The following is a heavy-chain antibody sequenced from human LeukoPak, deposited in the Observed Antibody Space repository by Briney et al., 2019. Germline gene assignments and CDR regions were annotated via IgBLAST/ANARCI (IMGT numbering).Heavy chain of an antibody. CDR2: IIPIFGTA. CDR3: ARGIARYCSGGSCYSSDAFDI. D-gene: IGHD2-15*01. CDR1: GGTFSSYA. J-gene: IGHJ3*02. V-gene: IGHV1-69*06. Sequence: SVKVSCKASGGTFSSYAISWVRQAPGQGLEWMGGIIPIFGTANYAQKFQGRVTITADKSTSTAYMELSSLRSEDTAVYYCARGIARYCSGGSCYSSDAFDIWGQGTMVTVSS.